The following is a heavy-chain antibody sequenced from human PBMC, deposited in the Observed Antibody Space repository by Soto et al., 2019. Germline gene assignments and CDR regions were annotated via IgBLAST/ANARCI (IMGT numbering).Heavy chain of an antibody. Sequence: SQALSLTCAIFGDSVSSNSAAWNWIRQSPSRGLEWLGRTYYRSKWYNDYAVSVKSRITINPDTSKNQFSLQLNSVTPEDTAVYYCARVFVANSGSYPYYYYGMDVWGQGTTVTVSS. D-gene: IGHD1-26*01. CDR2: TYYRSKWYN. CDR1: GDSVSSNSAA. CDR3: ARVFVANSGSYPYYYYGMDV. V-gene: IGHV6-1*01. J-gene: IGHJ6*02.